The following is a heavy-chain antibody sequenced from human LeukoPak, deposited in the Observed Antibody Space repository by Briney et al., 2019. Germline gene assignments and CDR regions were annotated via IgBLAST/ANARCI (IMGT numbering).Heavy chain of an antibody. V-gene: IGHV3-23*01. CDR1: GFTFSNWA. J-gene: IGHJ4*02. CDR2: ITGSGGST. Sequence: GGSLRLSCAASGFTFSNWAMTWVRQAPGKGLEWVSAITGSGGSTYYADSVKGRFTISRDNSKNTLYLQMNSLRAEDTAVYYCAKRISGWYHIDYWGQGTLATVSS. CDR3: AKRISGWYHIDY. D-gene: IGHD6-19*01.